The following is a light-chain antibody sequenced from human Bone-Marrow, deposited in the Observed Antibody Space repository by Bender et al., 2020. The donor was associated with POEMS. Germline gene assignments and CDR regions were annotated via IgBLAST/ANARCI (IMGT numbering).Light chain of an antibody. V-gene: IGLV6-57*04. Sequence: NFMLTQPHSVSESPGKTVTISCTRSSGSIASNYVQWYQQRPGSAPTAAIYEHNRRPSGVPDRFSGSIGRSSNSASLPVSGLRTEEESDYYCQSVGSKSWVFGGGTKLPVL. CDR3: QSVGSKSWV. J-gene: IGLJ3*02. CDR1: SGSIASNY. CDR2: EHN.